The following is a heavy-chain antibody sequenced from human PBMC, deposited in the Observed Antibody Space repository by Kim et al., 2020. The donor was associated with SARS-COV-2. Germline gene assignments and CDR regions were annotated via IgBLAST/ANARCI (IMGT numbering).Heavy chain of an antibody. D-gene: IGHD1-26*01. V-gene: IGHV3-33*06. Sequence: YADSVKGRFTISRDNSKNTLYLQRNSLRAEDTAVYYCAKDRADSGSPLDYWGQGTLVTVSS. J-gene: IGHJ4*02. CDR3: AKDRADSGSPLDY.